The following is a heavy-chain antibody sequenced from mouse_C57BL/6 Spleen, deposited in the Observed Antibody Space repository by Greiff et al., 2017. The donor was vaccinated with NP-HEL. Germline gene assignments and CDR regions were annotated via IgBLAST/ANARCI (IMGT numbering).Heavy chain of an antibody. CDR3: ARDGDSPYAMDY. CDR1: GFTFSSYA. J-gene: IGHJ4*01. D-gene: IGHD2-12*01. V-gene: IGHV5-4*01. Sequence: EVKLEESGGGLVKPGGSLKLSCAASGFTFSSYAMSWVRQTPEKRLEWVATISDGGSYTYYPDNVKGRFTISRDNAKNNLYLQMSHLKSEDTAMYYCARDGDSPYAMDYWGQGTSVTVSS. CDR2: ISDGGSYT.